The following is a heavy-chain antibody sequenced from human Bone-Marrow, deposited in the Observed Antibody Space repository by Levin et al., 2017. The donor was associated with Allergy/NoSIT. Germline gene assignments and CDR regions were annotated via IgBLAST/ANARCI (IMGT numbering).Heavy chain of an antibody. CDR3: ARDPSRRLDCSSTSCYPTGWFDP. J-gene: IGHJ5*02. CDR1: GFTFSDYY. Sequence: LSLTCAASGFTFSDYYMSWIRQAPGKGLEWVSYISSSGSTIYYADSVKGRFTISRDNAKNSLYLQMNSLRAEDTAGYYCARDPSRRLDCSSTSCYPTGWFDPWGQGTLVTVSS. V-gene: IGHV3-11*01. D-gene: IGHD2-2*01. CDR2: ISSSGSTI.